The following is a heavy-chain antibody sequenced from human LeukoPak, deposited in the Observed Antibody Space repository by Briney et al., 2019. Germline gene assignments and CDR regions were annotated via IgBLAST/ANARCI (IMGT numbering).Heavy chain of an antibody. CDR3: AREGRDGYSGLDY. CDR1: RFIFSSYA. V-gene: IGHV3-23*01. D-gene: IGHD5-24*01. J-gene: IGHJ4*02. Sequence: GGSLRLSCAASRFIFSSYAMNWVRQAPGKGLEWISAISGSGEITYYADSVKGRFTISRDNSKNTLYLQMNSLRAEDTAVYYCAREGRDGYSGLDYWGQGTLVTVSS. CDR2: ISGSGEIT.